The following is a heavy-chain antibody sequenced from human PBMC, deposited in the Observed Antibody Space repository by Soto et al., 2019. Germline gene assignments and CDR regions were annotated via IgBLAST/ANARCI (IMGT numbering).Heavy chain of an antibody. Sequence: EVQLVQSGAEVRKPGESLKISCRGSGYTFTDYWIVWVRQMPGKGLEWMGVIYPGDSNTKYSPSFQGQVTLSADKSISTAYLQWNSLKASDTAVYYCARHQVGYVEQDFYYYGMDVWGQGTTVTVSS. CDR3: ARHQVGYVEQDFYYYGMDV. CDR2: IYPGDSNT. J-gene: IGHJ6*02. V-gene: IGHV5-51*01. D-gene: IGHD3-9*01. CDR1: GYTFTDYW.